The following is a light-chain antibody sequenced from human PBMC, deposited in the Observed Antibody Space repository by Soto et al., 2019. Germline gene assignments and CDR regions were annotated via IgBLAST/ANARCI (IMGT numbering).Light chain of an antibody. V-gene: IGLV1-40*01. CDR3: QSYDSSLSVV. J-gene: IGLJ1*01. CDR2: GNS. CDR1: SSNIGAGYD. Sequence: QSVLTQPPSVSAAPGQRVTLSCTGSSSNIGAGYDVHWYQQLPGTAPKILIYGNSNRPSRVPDRFSGSKSGTSASLAITGLQAEDEADYYCQSYDSSLSVVFGTGTKVTVL.